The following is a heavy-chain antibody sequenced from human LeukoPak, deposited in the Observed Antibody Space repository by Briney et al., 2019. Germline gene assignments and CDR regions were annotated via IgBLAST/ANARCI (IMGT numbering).Heavy chain of an antibody. CDR2: IYYSGST. CDR3: ARVSHGNSVGGDY. J-gene: IGHJ4*02. V-gene: IGHV4-39*07. Sequence: PSETLSLTCTVSGGSISSSSYYWGWIRQPPGKGLEWIGSIYYSGSTNYNPSLKSRVTISLDTSKNQFSLKLSSVTAADTAMYYCARVSHGNSVGGDYWGQGTLVTVSS. D-gene: IGHD4-23*01. CDR1: GGSISSSSYY.